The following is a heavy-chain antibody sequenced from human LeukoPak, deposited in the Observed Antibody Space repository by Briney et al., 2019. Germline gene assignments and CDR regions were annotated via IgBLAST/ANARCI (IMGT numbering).Heavy chain of an antibody. D-gene: IGHD5-12*01. CDR3: ARERVATRVTDYYGMDV. CDR1: GGSISSGGYY. V-gene: IGHV4-61*08. CDR2: MYYSGST. J-gene: IGHJ6*02. Sequence: SETLSLTCTVSGGSISSGGYYWSWIRQPPGKGLEWIGNMYYSGSTNYNPSLKSRVTISIDTSKSQFSLKLSSVTAADTAVYYCARERVATRVTDYYGMDVWGQGTTVTVSS.